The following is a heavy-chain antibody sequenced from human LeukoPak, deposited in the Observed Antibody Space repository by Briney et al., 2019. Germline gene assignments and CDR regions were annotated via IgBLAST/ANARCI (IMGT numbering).Heavy chain of an antibody. CDR3: ASLFPDYYDSSGYLLRDY. CDR1: GASVSGSPYY. Sequence: SETLSLTCTVSGASVSGSPYYWGWIRQPPGKGLEWIGEIYHSGSTNYNPSLKSRVTISVDKSKNQFSLKLSSVTAADTAVYYCASLFPDYYDSSGYLLRDYWGQGTLVTVSS. D-gene: IGHD3-22*01. V-gene: IGHV4-39*07. J-gene: IGHJ4*02. CDR2: IYHSGST.